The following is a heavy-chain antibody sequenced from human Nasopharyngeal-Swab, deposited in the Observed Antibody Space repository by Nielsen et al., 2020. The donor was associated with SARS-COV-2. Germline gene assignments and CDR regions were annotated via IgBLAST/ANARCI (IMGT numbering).Heavy chain of an antibody. CDR2: ISWNSGTI. D-gene: IGHD6-6*01. J-gene: IGHJ4*02. V-gene: IGHV3-9*01. CDR1: GFTFGDYG. CDR3: ARDWDSSSPGPYYFDY. Sequence: SLKISCAASGFTFGDYGMHWVRQAPGKGLEWVSAISWNSGTIGYADSVKGRFTTSRDNAKNSLYLQMNSLRAEDTAVYYCARDWDSSSPGPYYFDYWGQGTLVTVSS.